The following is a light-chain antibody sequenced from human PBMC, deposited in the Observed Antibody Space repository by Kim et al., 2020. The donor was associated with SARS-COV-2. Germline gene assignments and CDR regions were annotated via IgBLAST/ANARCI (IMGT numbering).Light chain of an antibody. CDR1: YIGTRS. J-gene: IGLJ3*02. CDR3: QVWDRGSDHWM. Sequence: APGKTASITCGGNYIGTRSVHWYQHKPGQAPLLVMYFDGDRPSGIPERFSGSNSGNTATLTISRVETGDEADYYCQVWDRGSDHWMFGGGTQLTVL. V-gene: IGLV3-21*04. CDR2: FDG.